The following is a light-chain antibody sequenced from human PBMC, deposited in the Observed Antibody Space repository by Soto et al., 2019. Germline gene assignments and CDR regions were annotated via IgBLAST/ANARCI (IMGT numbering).Light chain of an antibody. CDR2: LGS. V-gene: IGKV2-28*01. Sequence: DIVMTQSPLSLPVTPGEPASISCRSSQSLLHSNGYNYLDWYLRKPGQSPQLLIYLGSNRASGVPDRFSGSGSGTDFTLKISRVEAEDVGVYYCMQALQGTFGQGTKVEIK. CDR1: QSLLHSNGYNY. J-gene: IGKJ1*01. CDR3: MQALQGT.